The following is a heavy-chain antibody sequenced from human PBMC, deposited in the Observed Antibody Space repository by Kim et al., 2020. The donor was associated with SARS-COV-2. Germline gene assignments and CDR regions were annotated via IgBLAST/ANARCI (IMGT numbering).Heavy chain of an antibody. J-gene: IGHJ4*02. Sequence: GGSLRLSCAASGFTFSSYWMFWVRQAPGKGLVWVSGINTDGSGTGYAGSVKGRFTISRDNAKNTLSLQMNSLRAEDTAVYYCTSLEIRPDADYWGQGTL. D-gene: IGHD2-2*01. CDR1: GFTFSSYW. V-gene: IGHV3-74*01. CDR2: INTDGSGT. CDR3: TSLEIRPDADY.